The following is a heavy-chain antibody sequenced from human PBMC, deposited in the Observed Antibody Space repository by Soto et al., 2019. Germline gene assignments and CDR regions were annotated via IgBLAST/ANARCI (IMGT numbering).Heavy chain of an antibody. CDR3: AREWGPGIAAAGTVLY. D-gene: IGHD6-13*01. CDR2: ISYDGSNK. V-gene: IGHV3-30-3*01. Sequence: GSLRLSCGGSGFTFRSYAMHWGRQAPGKGLEWVAVISYDGSNKYYADSVKGRFTISRDNSKNTLYLQMNSLRAEDTAVYYCAREWGPGIAAAGTVLYWGQGTLVTVSS. J-gene: IGHJ4*02. CDR1: GFTFRSYA.